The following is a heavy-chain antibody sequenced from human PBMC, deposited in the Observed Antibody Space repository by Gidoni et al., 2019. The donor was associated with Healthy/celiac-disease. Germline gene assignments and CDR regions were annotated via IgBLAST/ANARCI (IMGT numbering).Heavy chain of an antibody. Sequence: QVQLVESGGGVVQPGRSLRLSCAASGFTFSSYAMHWVRQAPGKGLEWVAVISYDGSNKYYADSVKGRFTISRDNSKNTLYLQMNSLRAEDTAVYYCARDDITFGGVIGQELGYWGQGTLVTVSS. CDR1: GFTFSSYA. J-gene: IGHJ4*02. CDR2: ISYDGSNK. V-gene: IGHV3-30-3*01. D-gene: IGHD3-16*02. CDR3: ARDDITFGGVIGQELGY.